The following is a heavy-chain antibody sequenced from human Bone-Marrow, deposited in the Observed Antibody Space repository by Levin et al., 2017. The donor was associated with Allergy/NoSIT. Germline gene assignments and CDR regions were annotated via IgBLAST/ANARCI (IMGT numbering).Heavy chain of an antibody. J-gene: IGHJ4*02. V-gene: IGHV4-39*07. D-gene: IGHD3-22*01. CDR1: GGSISSSSYY. CDR3: ARDSMDYYDSSGYFYYFDY. Sequence: SETLSLTCTVSGGSISSSSYYWGWIRQPPGKGLEWIGSIYYSGSTYYNPSLKSRVTISVDTSKNQFSLKLSSVTAADTAVYYCARDSMDYYDSSGYFYYFDYWGQGTLVTVSS. CDR2: IYYSGST.